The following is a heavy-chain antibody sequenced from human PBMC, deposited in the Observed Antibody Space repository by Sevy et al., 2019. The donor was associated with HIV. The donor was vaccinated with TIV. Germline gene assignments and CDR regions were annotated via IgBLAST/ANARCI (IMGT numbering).Heavy chain of an antibody. CDR2: IHHSGST. Sequence: SETLYLTCTVSGGSINSGDYYWTWLRQPPGKGLEWIGYIHHSGSTHHNASLKSRVTISLHTSKNQFSLKLSSLTAADTAVYYCATSKEYIYGPKEPNYHYGLDVWGQGTTVTVSS. V-gene: IGHV4-30-4*01. J-gene: IGHJ6*02. CDR1: GGSINSGDYY. D-gene: IGHD5-18*01. CDR3: ATSKEYIYGPKEPNYHYGLDV.